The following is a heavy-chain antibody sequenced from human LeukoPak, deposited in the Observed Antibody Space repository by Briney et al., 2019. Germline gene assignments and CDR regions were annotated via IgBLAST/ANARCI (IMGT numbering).Heavy chain of an antibody. CDR2: IKSKTDGGTT. D-gene: IGHD3-3*01. V-gene: IGHV3-15*01. CDR1: GFTFSNAW. J-gene: IGHJ4*02. CDR3: TTASTIFGVVIIADY. Sequence: PGGSLRLSCAASGFTFSNAWMSWVRQAPGKGLEWVGRIKSKTDGGTTDYAAPVKGRFTISRDDSKNTLYLQMNSLKTEDTAVYYCTTASTIFGVVIIADYWGQGTLVTVSS.